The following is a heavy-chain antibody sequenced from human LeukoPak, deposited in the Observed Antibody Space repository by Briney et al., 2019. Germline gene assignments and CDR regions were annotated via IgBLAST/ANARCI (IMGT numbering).Heavy chain of an antibody. J-gene: IGHJ6*02. CDR3: AAAPSPDVDTAMVYYYGMDV. D-gene: IGHD5-18*01. Sequence: PGGSLTLSSPAAAFTPISNSTSCVSQAPGNWREWDAAIRGSGGNTYYADSVKGRVTISRDNSKNTLYLQMNSLRAEDTAVYYCAAAPSPDVDTAMVYYYGMDVWGQGTTVTVSS. V-gene: IGHV3-23*01. CDR1: AFTPISNS. CDR2: IRGSGGNT.